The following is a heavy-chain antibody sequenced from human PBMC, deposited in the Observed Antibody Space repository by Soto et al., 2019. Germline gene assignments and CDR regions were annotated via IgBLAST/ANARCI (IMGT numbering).Heavy chain of an antibody. D-gene: IGHD3-10*01. CDR2: ISSSSSYI. CDR3: ARDPSMVRGVIVDP. V-gene: IGHV3-21*05. CDR1: GFTFSSYS. J-gene: IGHJ5*02. Sequence: GGSLRLSCAASGFTFSSYSMNWVRQAPGKGLEWVTYISSSSSYIYYADSVKGRFTISRDNAKNSLYLQMNSLRAEDTAVYYCARDPSMVRGVIVDPWGQGTLVTVSS.